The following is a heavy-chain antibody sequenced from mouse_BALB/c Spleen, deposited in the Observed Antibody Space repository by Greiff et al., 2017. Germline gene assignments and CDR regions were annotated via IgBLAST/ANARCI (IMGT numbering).Heavy chain of an antibody. CDR3: ARIDYGGDYAMDY. V-gene: IGHV5-9-4*01. Sequence: EVQLVESGGGLVKPGGSLKLSCAASGFTFSSYAMSWVRQSPEKRLEWVAEISSGGSYTYYPDTVTGRFTISRDNAKNTLYLEMSSLRSEDTAMYYCARIDYGGDYAMDYWGQGTSVTVSS. D-gene: IGHD2-4*01. CDR1: GFTFSSYA. CDR2: ISSGGSYT. J-gene: IGHJ4*01.